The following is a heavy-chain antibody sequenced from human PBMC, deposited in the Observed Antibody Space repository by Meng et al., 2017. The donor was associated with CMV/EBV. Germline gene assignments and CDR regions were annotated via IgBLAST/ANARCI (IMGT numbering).Heavy chain of an antibody. J-gene: IGHJ6*02. CDR1: GYTFTSYG. Sequence: ASVKVSCKASGYTFTSYGISWVRQAPGQGLEWMGWISAYNGNTNYAQKLQGRVTMTTDTSTSTAYMELRSLRSDDTAVYYCTTAFSLVVPAATYYYYYGMDVWGQGTTVTVSS. D-gene: IGHD2-2*01. CDR2: ISAYNGNT. CDR3: TTAFSLVVPAATYYYYYGMDV. V-gene: IGHV1-18*01.